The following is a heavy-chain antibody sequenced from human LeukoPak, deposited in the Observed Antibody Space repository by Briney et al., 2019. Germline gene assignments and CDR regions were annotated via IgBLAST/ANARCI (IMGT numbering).Heavy chain of an antibody. CDR1: GGSISSYY. J-gene: IGHJ4*02. CDR3: AREGAVAGYVDY. CDR2: IYYSGGT. D-gene: IGHD6-19*01. V-gene: IGHV4-59*01. Sequence: SETLSLTCTVSGGSISSYYWSWIRQPPGKGLEWIGYIYYSGGTNYNPSLKSRVTIPVDTSKNQFSLKLSSVTAADTAVYYCAREGAVAGYVDYWGQGTLVTVSS.